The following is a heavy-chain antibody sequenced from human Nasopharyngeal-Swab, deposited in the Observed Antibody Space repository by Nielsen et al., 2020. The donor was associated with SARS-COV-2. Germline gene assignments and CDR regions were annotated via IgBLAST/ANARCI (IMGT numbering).Heavy chain of an antibody. CDR1: GLSIRDYA. V-gene: IGHV3-48*04. Sequence: GGSLRLSCLVSGLSIRDYAMMWVRQAPGKGLEFISYITYTSDTVHYADSVRGRFTISRDNAKNSLYLQMNSLRAEDTALYHCVTWAFTHGIDYWGQGILVTVSS. CDR3: VTWAFTHGIDY. CDR2: ITYTSDTV. J-gene: IGHJ4*02. D-gene: IGHD1-14*01.